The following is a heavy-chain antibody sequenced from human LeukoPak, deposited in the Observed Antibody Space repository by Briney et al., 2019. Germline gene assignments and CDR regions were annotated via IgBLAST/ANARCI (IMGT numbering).Heavy chain of an antibody. CDR2: INPNSGGT. J-gene: IGHJ5*02. D-gene: IGHD3-22*01. CDR1: GYTFTGYY. Sequence: ASVKVSCKASGYTFTGYYMHWVRQAPGQGLEWMGWINPNSGGTNCAQKFQGRVTMTRDTSISTAYMELSRLRSDDTAVFYCARDLAVRARNWFDPWGQGTLVTVSS. V-gene: IGHV1-2*02. CDR3: ARDLAVRARNWFDP.